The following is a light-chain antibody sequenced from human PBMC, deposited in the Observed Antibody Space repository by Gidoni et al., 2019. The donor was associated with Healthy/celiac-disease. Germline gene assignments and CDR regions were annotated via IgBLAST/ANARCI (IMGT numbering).Light chain of an antibody. J-gene: IGLJ3*02. V-gene: IGLV2-14*01. CDR3: SSSTSSSTWV. Sequence: QSALTQPASVSGSPGQSITSSCTGTSRDVGGYNYVSWYQQHPGKAPKLMIYEVSNRPSGVSNRFSGSKSGNTASLPISGLQAEDEADYYCSSSTSSSTWVFGGGTKLTVL. CDR1: SRDVGGYNY. CDR2: EVS.